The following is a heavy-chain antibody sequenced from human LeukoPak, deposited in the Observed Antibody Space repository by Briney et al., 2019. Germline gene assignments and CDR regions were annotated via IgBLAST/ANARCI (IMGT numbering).Heavy chain of an antibody. V-gene: IGHV3-23*01. CDR2: ITGSGDYT. CDR3: AKDGLYYDGSAHVYYFDY. Sequence: GGSLGLSCAASGFTFSGYAMTWVRQAPGKGLEGVSSITGSGDYTYYIDSVKGRFTISRDNSKNILYLQMNSLRGEDTALYYCAKDGLYYDGSAHVYYFDYWGQGTLVAVSS. J-gene: IGHJ4*02. CDR1: GFTFSGYA. D-gene: IGHD3-22*01.